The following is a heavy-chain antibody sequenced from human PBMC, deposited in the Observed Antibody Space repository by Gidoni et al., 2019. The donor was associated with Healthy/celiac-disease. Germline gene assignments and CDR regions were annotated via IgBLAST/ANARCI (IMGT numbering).Heavy chain of an antibody. CDR2: IYYSGST. CDR3: ARHAYYYDSSGSLLTDY. D-gene: IGHD3-22*01. J-gene: IGHJ4*02. Sequence: QLQLQESGPGLVKPSETLSLTCTVSGGSISSSSYYWGWIRQPPGKGLEWIGRIYYSGSTYYNPSLKSRVTISVDTSKNQFSLKLSSVTAADTAVYYCARHAYYYDSSGSLLTDYWGQGTLVTVSS. V-gene: IGHV4-39*01. CDR1: GGSISSSSYY.